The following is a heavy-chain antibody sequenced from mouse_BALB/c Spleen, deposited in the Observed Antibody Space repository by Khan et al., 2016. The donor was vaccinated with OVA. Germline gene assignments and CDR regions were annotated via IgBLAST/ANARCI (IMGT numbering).Heavy chain of an antibody. D-gene: IGHD2-1*01. J-gene: IGHJ3*01. CDR3: ARGGYGSLAY. Sequence: QVQLQQSGAELVRPGTSVKVSCKASGYSFTDYLIDWVNQRPGQGLEWIGVINPGSGGTNYNEKFTGKATLTADKSSNTAYLQLSSLTSNDSAVYVCARGGYGSLAYWGQGTLVTVSA. CDR2: INPGSGGT. CDR1: GYSFTDYL. V-gene: IGHV1-54*01.